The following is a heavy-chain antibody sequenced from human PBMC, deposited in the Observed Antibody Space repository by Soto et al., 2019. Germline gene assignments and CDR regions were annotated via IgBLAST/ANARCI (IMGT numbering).Heavy chain of an antibody. Sequence: SETLSLTCAVYGGSFSGYYWSWIRQPPGKGLEWIGEINHSGSTNYNPSLKSRVTISVDTSKNQFSLKLSSVTAADTAVYYCARGRSVAARQRGTYYYYYMDVWGKGTTVTVSS. CDR1: GGSFSGYY. CDR3: ARGRSVAARQRGTYYYYYMDV. V-gene: IGHV4-34*01. J-gene: IGHJ6*03. CDR2: INHSGST. D-gene: IGHD6-6*01.